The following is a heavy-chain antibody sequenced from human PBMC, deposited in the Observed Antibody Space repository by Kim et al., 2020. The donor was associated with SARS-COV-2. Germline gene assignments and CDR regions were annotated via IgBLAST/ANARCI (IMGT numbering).Heavy chain of an antibody. CDR1: GGSLSGYY. V-gene: IGHV4-34*01. CDR3: ARVGLGRSSSWETAHFDY. D-gene: IGHD6-13*01. CDR2: INHSGST. Sequence: SETLSLTCAVYGGSLSGYYWSWIRQPPGKGLEWIGEINHSGSTNYNPSLKSRVTISVDTSKNQFSLKLSSVTAADTAVYYCARVGLGRSSSWETAHFDYWGQGTLVTVSS. J-gene: IGHJ4*02.